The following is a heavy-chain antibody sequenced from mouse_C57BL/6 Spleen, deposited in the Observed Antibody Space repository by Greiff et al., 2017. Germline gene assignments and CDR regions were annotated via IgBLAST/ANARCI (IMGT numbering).Heavy chain of an antibody. CDR3: ARNYRSSYCAMDY. CDR1: GYTFTSSW. CDR2: IDPSDSDT. J-gene: IGHJ4*01. Sequence: VQLQQPGPELVRPGASVKLSCKASGYTFTSSWMHWVKQRPGKGLEWIGNIDPSDSDTNYNQKFKGKATLTVDKSSSTAYMQLSSLTSEDSAVYYCARNYRSSYCAMDYWGQGTSVTVSS. D-gene: IGHD1-1*01. V-gene: IGHV1-52*01.